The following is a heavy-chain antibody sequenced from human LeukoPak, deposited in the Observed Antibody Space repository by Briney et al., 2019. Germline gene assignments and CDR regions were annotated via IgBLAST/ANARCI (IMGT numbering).Heavy chain of an antibody. CDR2: ISAYNGNT. CDR3: ARALPTSYCSSTSCPTYYYYYGMDV. CDR1: GYTFTSYG. J-gene: IGHJ6*02. V-gene: IGHV1-18*01. Sequence: ASVKVSCKASGYTFTSYGISWVRQAPGQGLEWMGWISAYNGNTNYAQKLQGRVTMTPETSRRTAYMELRSLRSDDPAVYYCARALPTSYCSSTSCPTYYYYYGMDVWGQGTTVTVSS. D-gene: IGHD2-2*01.